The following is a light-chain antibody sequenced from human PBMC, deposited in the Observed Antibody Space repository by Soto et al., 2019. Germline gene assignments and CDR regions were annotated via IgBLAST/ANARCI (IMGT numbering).Light chain of an antibody. CDR2: EVN. V-gene: IGLV2-14*01. J-gene: IGLJ1*01. Sequence: QSALTQPASVSGSPGQSITISCTGTSSDIGGYNFVSWYQHHPGKAPKLMIYEVNNRPSGVSSRFSGSKSGNTASLTISGLQTEDEADYYCSSFTSNNTQVFGTGTKVTVL. CDR3: SSFTSNNTQV. CDR1: SSDIGGYNF.